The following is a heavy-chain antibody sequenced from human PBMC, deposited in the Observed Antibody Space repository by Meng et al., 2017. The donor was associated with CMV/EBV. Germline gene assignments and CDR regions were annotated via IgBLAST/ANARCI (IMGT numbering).Heavy chain of an antibody. CDR3: ARVTELELDY. CDR2: MNPKSGNT. D-gene: IGHD1-1*01. CDR1: GYNFQSYD. V-gene: IGHV1-8*01. Sequence: KGSCKASGYNFQSYDIDWVRQATGQGSEWKGWMNPKSGNTGYAQKFQGRVTMNRNTSISTAYMELSSLRSEDTAVYYCARVTELELDYWGQGTLVTVSS. J-gene: IGHJ4*02.